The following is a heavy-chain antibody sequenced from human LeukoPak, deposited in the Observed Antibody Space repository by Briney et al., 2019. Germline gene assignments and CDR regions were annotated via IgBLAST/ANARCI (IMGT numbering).Heavy chain of an antibody. J-gene: IGHJ4*02. D-gene: IGHD5-18*01. CDR3: TTDATWIQLWLPYDY. CDR2: IKSKTDGGTT. Sequence: GGSLRLSCAASGFTFSDAWMSWVRQAPGKGLEWVGRIKSKTDGGTTDYAAPVKGRFTISRDDSKNTLYLQMNSLKTEDTAVYYCTTDATWIQLWLPYDYWGQGTLVTVSS. CDR1: GFTFSDAW. V-gene: IGHV3-15*01.